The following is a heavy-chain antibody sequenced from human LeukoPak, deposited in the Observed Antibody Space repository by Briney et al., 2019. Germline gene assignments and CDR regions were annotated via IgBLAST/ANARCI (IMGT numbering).Heavy chain of an antibody. CDR3: AGNLWFGGAFDI. J-gene: IGHJ3*02. CDR2: INHSEST. Sequence: SETLSLTCAVYGGSFNGYYWSWIRQPPGKGLEWIGEINHSESTNYNPSLKSRVTISVDTSKNQFSLKLSSVTAADTAVYYCAGNLWFGGAFDIWGQGTMVTVSS. D-gene: IGHD3-10*01. CDR1: GGSFNGYY. V-gene: IGHV4-34*01.